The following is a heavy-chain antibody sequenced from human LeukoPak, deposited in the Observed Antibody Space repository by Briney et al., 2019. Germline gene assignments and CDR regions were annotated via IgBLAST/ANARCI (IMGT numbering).Heavy chain of an antibody. CDR2: VFDSGGT. Sequence: SETLSLTCTVSGGSISNYWWSWIRQPPGKGLEWIGYVFDSGGTNYNPSLKSRVTISVDTSKKQFSLKLSSVTAADAAVYYCARGYSSSWNYFDYWGQGTLVTASS. D-gene: IGHD6-13*01. J-gene: IGHJ4*02. CDR1: GGSISNYW. CDR3: ARGYSSSWNYFDY. V-gene: IGHV4-59*01.